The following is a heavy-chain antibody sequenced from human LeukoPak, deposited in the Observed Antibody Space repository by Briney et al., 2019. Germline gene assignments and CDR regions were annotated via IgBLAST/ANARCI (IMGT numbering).Heavy chain of an antibody. Sequence: ASVKVSCKASGYTFISYGISWVRQAPGQGLEWMGWISAYNGNTNYAQKLQGRVTMTTDTSTSTAYMELRSLRSDDTAVYYCASESEWELLKFGFDYWGQGTLVTVSS. CDR2: ISAYNGNT. CDR3: ASESEWELLKFGFDY. V-gene: IGHV1-18*01. CDR1: GYTFISYG. D-gene: IGHD1-26*01. J-gene: IGHJ4*02.